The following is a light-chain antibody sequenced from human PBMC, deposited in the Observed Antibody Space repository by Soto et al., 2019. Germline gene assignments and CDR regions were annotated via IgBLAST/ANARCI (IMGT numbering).Light chain of an antibody. CDR1: QSVSSNY. CDR2: GAS. J-gene: IGKJ1*01. Sequence: EIVLTQSPGTLSLSPGERATLSCRAGQSVSSNYLVWYQQKPGQAPRLLIYGASSRATGIPDRFSGSGSGTDFTLTISRLEPEDFAVYYCQQYGSSPWTFGQGTKVEI. CDR3: QQYGSSPWT. V-gene: IGKV3-20*01.